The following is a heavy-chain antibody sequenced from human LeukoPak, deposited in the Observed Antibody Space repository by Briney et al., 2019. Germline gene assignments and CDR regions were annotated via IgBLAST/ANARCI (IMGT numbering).Heavy chain of an antibody. J-gene: IGHJ6*03. CDR3: ARGGYCSSTSCLVYYYYYYMDV. CDR2: IIPIFGTV. D-gene: IGHD2-2*01. V-gene: IGHV1-69*06. CDR1: GGTFSSYA. Sequence: ASVKVSCKASGGTFSSYAISWVRQAPGQGLEWMGGIIPIFGTVNYAQKFQGRVTITADKSTSTAYMELSSLRSEDTAVYYCARGGYCSSTSCLVYYYYYYMDVWGKGTTVTVSS.